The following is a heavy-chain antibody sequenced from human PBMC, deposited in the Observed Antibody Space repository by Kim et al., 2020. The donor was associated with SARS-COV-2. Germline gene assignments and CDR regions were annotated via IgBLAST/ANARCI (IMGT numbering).Heavy chain of an antibody. Sequence: CADSVKGRFAICRDAAKPTIYLQMNSLRAEDTATYFCARGGCSRPSCLDSWGQGTPVTISS. V-gene: IGHV3-74*01. D-gene: IGHD2-2*01. CDR3: ARGGCSRPSCLDS. J-gene: IGHJ4*02.